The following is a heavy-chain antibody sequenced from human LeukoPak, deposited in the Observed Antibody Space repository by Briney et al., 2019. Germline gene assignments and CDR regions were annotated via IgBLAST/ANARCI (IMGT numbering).Heavy chain of an antibody. J-gene: IGHJ4*02. CDR2: IYHSGST. Sequence: SETLSLTCAVSGGSISSGGYSWSWIRQPPGKGLEWIGYIYHSGSTYYNPSLKSRVTISVDRSKNQFSLKLSSVTAADTAVYYCAREGYGDYVGYFDYWGQGTLVTVSS. V-gene: IGHV4-30-2*01. D-gene: IGHD4-17*01. CDR3: AREGYGDYVGYFDY. CDR1: GGSISSGGYS.